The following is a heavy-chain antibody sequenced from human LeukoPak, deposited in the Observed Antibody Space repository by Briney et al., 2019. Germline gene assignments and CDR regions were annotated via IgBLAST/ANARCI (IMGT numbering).Heavy chain of an antibody. V-gene: IGHV4-4*07. CDR1: GGSFSSYY. D-gene: IGHD3-9*01. Sequence: SETLSLSCTVSGGSFSSYYWSWIRQPAGKGLEWIGRIYTSGSTNYNPSLKSRVTMSVDTSKNQFSLKLSSVTAADTAVYYCARDRDYDILTGYYIEPGAFDIWGQGTMVTVSS. CDR2: IYTSGST. CDR3: ARDRDYDILTGYYIEPGAFDI. J-gene: IGHJ3*02.